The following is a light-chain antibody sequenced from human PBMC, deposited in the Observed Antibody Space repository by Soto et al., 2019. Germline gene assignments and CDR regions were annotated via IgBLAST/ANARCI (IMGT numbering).Light chain of an antibody. Sequence: QSVLTQPPSVSGAPGQRVTISCTGSSSNIGAGYDVYWYQQFSGTAPKLLMYRNTQRPSGVPDRFSGSKSGTSASLAISGLRSEDEADYYCAAWDDSLNGVVFGGGTKVTVL. CDR1: SSNIGAGYD. V-gene: IGLV1-47*01. CDR3: AAWDDSLNGVV. CDR2: RNT. J-gene: IGLJ2*01.